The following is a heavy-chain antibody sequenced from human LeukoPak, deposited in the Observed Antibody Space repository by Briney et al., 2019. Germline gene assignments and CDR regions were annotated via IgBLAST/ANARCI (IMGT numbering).Heavy chain of an antibody. CDR2: INPSGGST. Sequence: ASVKVSCKASGYTFTSYYMHWVRQAPGQGLEWMGIINPSGGSTGYAQKFQGRVTMTRDTSTSTVYMELSSLRSEDTAVYYCARGGKSYYYDSSGHYQPPHFDYWGQGTLVTISS. CDR1: GYTFTSYY. D-gene: IGHD3-22*01. J-gene: IGHJ4*02. CDR3: ARGGKSYYYDSSGHYQPPHFDY. V-gene: IGHV1-46*01.